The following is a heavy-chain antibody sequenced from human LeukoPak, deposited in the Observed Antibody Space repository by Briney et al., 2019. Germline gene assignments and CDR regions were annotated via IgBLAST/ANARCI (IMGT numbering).Heavy chain of an antibody. V-gene: IGHV1-2*02. Sequence: ASVKVSCKTSGYSFTYMHWVRQAPGQGLEWMGWINPNSGDTDYAQKFQGRVTMTRDTSISTAYMELSRLRFDDTAVYYCAPVRGGDYFDYWGQGTQVTVSS. CDR2: INPNSGDT. D-gene: IGHD2-2*01. CDR1: GYSFTY. J-gene: IGHJ4*02. CDR3: APVRGGDYFDY.